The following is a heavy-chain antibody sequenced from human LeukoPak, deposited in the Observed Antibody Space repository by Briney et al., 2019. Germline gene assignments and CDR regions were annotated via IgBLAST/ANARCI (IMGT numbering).Heavy chain of an antibody. CDR1: GFTFSSYS. CDR3: ARERTTTVVRYGMDV. V-gene: IGHV3-48*01. CDR2: ISSSSSTT. D-gene: IGHD4-23*01. Sequence: PGGSLRLSCAASGFTFSSYSMNWVRQAPGKGLEWVSYISSSSSTTYYADSVKGRFTISRDNSKNTLYLQMNSLRVEDTAVYYCARERTTTVVRYGMDVWGQGTLVTVSS. J-gene: IGHJ4*02.